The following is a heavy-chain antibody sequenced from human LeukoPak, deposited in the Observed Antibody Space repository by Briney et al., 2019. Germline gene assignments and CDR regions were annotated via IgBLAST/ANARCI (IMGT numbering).Heavy chain of an antibody. Sequence: SVTLSLTCTVSGYSISSVYYWGWIRQPPGKGLEWIGSIYHSGSTYYNPSLKSRVTISVDTSKNQFSLKLSSVTAADTAVYYCAREELGTDAFDIWGQGTMVTVSS. J-gene: IGHJ3*02. CDR3: AREELGTDAFDI. V-gene: IGHV4-38-2*02. CDR2: IYHSGST. CDR1: GYSISSVYY. D-gene: IGHD1-26*01.